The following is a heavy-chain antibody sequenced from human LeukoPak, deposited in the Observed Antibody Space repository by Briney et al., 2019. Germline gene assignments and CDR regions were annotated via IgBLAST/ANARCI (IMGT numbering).Heavy chain of an antibody. CDR2: IIPIFGTA. Sequence: ASVKVSCKASGGTFSSYAISWVRQAPGQGLGWMGGIIPIFGTANYAQKFQGRVTITADESTSTAYMELSSLRSEDTAVYYCATWYYYDSSDYYLADYWGQGTLVTVSS. V-gene: IGHV1-69*13. J-gene: IGHJ4*02. D-gene: IGHD3-22*01. CDR1: GGTFSSYA. CDR3: ATWYYYDSSDYYLADY.